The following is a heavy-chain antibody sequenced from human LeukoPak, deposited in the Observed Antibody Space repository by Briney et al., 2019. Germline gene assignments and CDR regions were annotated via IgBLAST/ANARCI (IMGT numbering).Heavy chain of an antibody. D-gene: IGHD3-10*01. CDR2: INPHSGGT. CDR3: ARDLIIYYDGSGDST. Sequence: GASVKVSCKASGYTFTGYYIHWVRQAPGQGLEWMGWINPHSGGTNYAQKFQGRVTMTRDTSISTGYMELSSLRSGDTAVYYCARDLIIYYDGSGDSTWGQGTLVTVSS. V-gene: IGHV1-2*02. J-gene: IGHJ5*02. CDR1: GYTFTGYY.